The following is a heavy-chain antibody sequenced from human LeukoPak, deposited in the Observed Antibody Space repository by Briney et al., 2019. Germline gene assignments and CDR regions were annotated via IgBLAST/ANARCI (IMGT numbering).Heavy chain of an antibody. CDR1: GFIFSIYG. D-gene: IGHD3-3*01. V-gene: IGHV3-33*06. Sequence: GGSLRLSCAAFGFIFSIYGMHWVRRAPGKGLEWVALIWYDGKNKYYADSVKGRFTISRDNSKNTLYLQMNSQRAEDTAVYYCAKWGDYDFWSGYYTPGYYGMDVWGQGTTVTVSS. J-gene: IGHJ6*02. CDR3: AKWGDYDFWSGYYTPGYYGMDV. CDR2: IWYDGKNK.